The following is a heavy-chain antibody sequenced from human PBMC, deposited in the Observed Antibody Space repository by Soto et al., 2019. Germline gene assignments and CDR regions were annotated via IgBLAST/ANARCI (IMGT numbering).Heavy chain of an antibody. CDR1: GFTFSSYG. V-gene: IGHV3-33*01. CDR2: IWYDGSNK. D-gene: IGHD5-12*01. CDR3: ARDRRDGYNILDY. Sequence: GGSLRLSCAASGFTFSSYGMHWVRQAPGKGLEWVAVIWYDGSNKYYADSVKGRFTISRDNSKNTLYLQMNSLRAEDTAVYYCARDRRDGYNILDYWGQGTLVTVSS. J-gene: IGHJ4*02.